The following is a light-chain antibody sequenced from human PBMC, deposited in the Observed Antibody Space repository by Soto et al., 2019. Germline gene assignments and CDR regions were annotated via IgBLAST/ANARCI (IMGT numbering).Light chain of an antibody. J-gene: IGKJ1*01. V-gene: IGKV1-39*01. Sequence: IQLPPAPSSLSASVGDSAAITGRASQGIDSYLAWYQQRPGKVHQLLIYAASSLQSGVPSRFSGSGSGTDFTLTISSLQPEEFATYYCQQSYSTPRTVGQGTKVDIK. CDR2: AAS. CDR1: QGIDSY. CDR3: QQSYSTPRT.